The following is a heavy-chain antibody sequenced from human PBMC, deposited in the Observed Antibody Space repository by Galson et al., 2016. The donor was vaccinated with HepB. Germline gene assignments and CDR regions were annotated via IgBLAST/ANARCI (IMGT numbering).Heavy chain of an antibody. V-gene: IGHV2-5*02. Sequence: PALVKPTQTLTLTCTFSGFSLSTSGVGMGWIRQPPGKALEWLALIYWDDDKRYSPSLKSRLTVSRDNSKHLAFLQLTDLVTDDTGVYYCATGGSGWFDWGQGALVIVSS. J-gene: IGHJ4*02. CDR3: ATGGSGWFD. CDR2: IYWDDDK. D-gene: IGHD6-19*01. CDR1: GFSLSTSGVG.